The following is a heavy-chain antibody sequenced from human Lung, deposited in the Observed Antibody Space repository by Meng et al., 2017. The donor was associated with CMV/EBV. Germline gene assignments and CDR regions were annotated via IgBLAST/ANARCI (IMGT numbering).Heavy chain of an antibody. Sequence: CDASGYSFTTYWIGWVRQMPGKGLEWMGIIYPENSDTSYSPSIQGRVTMSVDKSISTVYLQWSSLEASDTAMYYCARQGAIVGPPIDSWGQGTLVNVSS. J-gene: IGHJ4*02. D-gene: IGHD1-26*01. CDR2: IYPENSDT. CDR1: GYSFTTYW. CDR3: ARQGAIVGPPIDS. V-gene: IGHV5-51*01.